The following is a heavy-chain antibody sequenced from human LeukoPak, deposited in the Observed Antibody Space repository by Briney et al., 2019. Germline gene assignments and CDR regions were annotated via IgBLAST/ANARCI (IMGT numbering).Heavy chain of an antibody. Sequence: ASVKVSCKASGYTFTGYYMHWVRQAPGQGLEWMGWINPKSGGTNYAQKFQGRVTMTRETSISTSYMELSRLRSDDTAVYYCARDPRPQQHPFDYWGQGSLVTVSS. CDR3: ARDPRPQQHPFDY. J-gene: IGHJ4*02. CDR2: INPKSGGT. V-gene: IGHV1-2*02. CDR1: GYTFTGYY. D-gene: IGHD6-13*01.